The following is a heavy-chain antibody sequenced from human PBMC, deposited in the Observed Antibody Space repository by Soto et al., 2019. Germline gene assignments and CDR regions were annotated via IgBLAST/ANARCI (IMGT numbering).Heavy chain of an antibody. Sequence: PGGSLRLSCAASGFTFSSYAMHWVRQAPGKGLEWVAILSYDGTYKLYADSVKGRFTISRDISKNTLYLQMNSLRAEDTAIYYCAKDQVTTEYYFDCWGQGTLVTVSS. V-gene: IGHV3-30*04. J-gene: IGHJ4*02. CDR1: GFTFSSYA. CDR2: LSYDGTYK. D-gene: IGHD1-1*01. CDR3: AKDQVTTEYYFDC.